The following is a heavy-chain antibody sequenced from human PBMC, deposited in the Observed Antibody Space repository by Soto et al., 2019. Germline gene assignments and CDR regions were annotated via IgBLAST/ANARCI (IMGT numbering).Heavy chain of an antibody. D-gene: IGHD2-15*01. Sequence: GGSLRLSCAASGFTFSSYAMHWVRQAPGKGLEWVAVISYDGSNKYYADSVKGRFTISRDNSKNTLYLQMNSLRAEDTAVYYCARDNGLLIVVVVAANGFDYWGQGTLVTVSS. J-gene: IGHJ4*02. CDR2: ISYDGSNK. V-gene: IGHV3-30-3*01. CDR1: GFTFSSYA. CDR3: ARDNGLLIVVVVAANGFDY.